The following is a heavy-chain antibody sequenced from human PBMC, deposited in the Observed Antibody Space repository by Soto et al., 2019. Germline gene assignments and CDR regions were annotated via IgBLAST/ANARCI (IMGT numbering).Heavy chain of an antibody. CDR3: ATYVSGGNYRGII. Sequence: QLQLQESGPALVKPSETLSLTCTVSGDSISRSNDYWIWIRQPPGKALEWLATISQTGTTYNTSSQKSRVTRSIDTSQNQFSLKLTSVTAADTAVYYCATYVSGGNYRGIIWGQGTMVPVSS. CDR1: GDSISRSNDY. V-gene: IGHV4-39*01. D-gene: IGHD4-4*01. J-gene: IGHJ3*02. CDR2: ISQTGTT.